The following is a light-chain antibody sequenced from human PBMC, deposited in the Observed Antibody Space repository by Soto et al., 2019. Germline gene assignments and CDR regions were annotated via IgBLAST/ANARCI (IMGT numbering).Light chain of an antibody. CDR3: QEYHRPPFT. CDR1: QGISSS. J-gene: IGKJ3*01. CDR2: AAS. V-gene: IGKV1-27*01. Sequence: DIQMTQSPSSLSASVGDTVTITCRASQGISSSLAWYQQKAGKVPDLLIYAASTLQSGVPSHFSGSGSGTDFTLTISSLQPEDVATYYCQEYHRPPFTFGPGTRVEI.